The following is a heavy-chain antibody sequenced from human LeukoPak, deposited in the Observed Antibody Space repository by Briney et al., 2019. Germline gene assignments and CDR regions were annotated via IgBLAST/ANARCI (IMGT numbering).Heavy chain of an antibody. CDR2: ISGSIGNT. V-gene: IGHV3-23*01. Sequence: GGSLRLSCAASGFTFSSYAMSWVRQAPGKGLEWVSAISGSIGNTYYADSVKGRFTISRDNSKNTLYVQMNSLRAEDTAVYYCAKDPPYYYDSSGYGGGAFDIWGQGTMVTVSS. CDR3: AKDPPYYYDSSGYGGGAFDI. J-gene: IGHJ3*02. D-gene: IGHD3-22*01. CDR1: GFTFSSYA.